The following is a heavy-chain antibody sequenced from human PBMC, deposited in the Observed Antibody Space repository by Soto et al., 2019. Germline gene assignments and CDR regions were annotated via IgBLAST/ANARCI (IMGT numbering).Heavy chain of an antibody. CDR2: INPSGGST. V-gene: IGHV1-46*03. CDR3: ARDLGFLGQQGPNYYFDY. J-gene: IGHJ4*02. Sequence: GASVKVSCKASGYTFTSYYMHWVRQAPGQGLEWMGIINPSGGSTSYAQKFQGRVTMTRDTSTSTVYMELSSLRSEDTAVYYCARDLGFLGQQGPNYYFDYWGQGTLVTVSS. CDR1: GYTFTSYY. D-gene: IGHD3-3*01.